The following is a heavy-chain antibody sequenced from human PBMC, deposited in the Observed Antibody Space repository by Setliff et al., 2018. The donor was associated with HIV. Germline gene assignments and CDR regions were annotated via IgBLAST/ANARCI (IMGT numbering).Heavy chain of an antibody. Sequence: SETLSLTCTVSGGSISSYYWSWIRQPPGKGLEWIGYIYYSGSTNYNPSLKSRVTISVDTSKNQFSLKLSSVTAADTAVYYCARRLKTTGYSSSWYSTSAFDIWGQGTMVTVSS. CDR2: IYYSGST. CDR3: ARRLKTTGYSSSWYSTSAFDI. CDR1: GGSISSYY. V-gene: IGHV4-59*01. J-gene: IGHJ3*02. D-gene: IGHD6-13*01.